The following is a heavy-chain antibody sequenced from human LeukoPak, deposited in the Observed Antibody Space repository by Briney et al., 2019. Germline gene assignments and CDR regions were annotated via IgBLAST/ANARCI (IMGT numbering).Heavy chain of an antibody. D-gene: IGHD3-3*01. V-gene: IGHV4-38-2*01. CDR3: ARLRITIFGVVTTFDY. CDR2: IYHSGST. Sequence: SETLSLTCAVSGYSISSGYYWGWIRQPPGKGLEGIGSIYHSGSTYYNPSLKSRVTISVDTSKNQFSLKLSSVTAADTAVYYCARLRITIFGVVTTFDYWGQGTLVTVSS. J-gene: IGHJ4*02. CDR1: GYSISSGYY.